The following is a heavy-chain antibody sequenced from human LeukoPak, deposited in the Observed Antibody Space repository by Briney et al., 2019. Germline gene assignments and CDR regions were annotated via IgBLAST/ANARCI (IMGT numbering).Heavy chain of an antibody. CDR3: ARLEYSGYGPFDY. V-gene: IGHV4-39*01. D-gene: IGHD5-12*01. CDR1: GGSIRSSSCY. J-gene: IGHJ4*02. Sequence: SETLSLTCTVSGGSIRSSSCYWGWIRQPPRKGLEWIGSIYYSGTTYYNPSLKSRVTISVDTSKNQFSLGLSSVTAADTAVYYCARLEYSGYGPFDYWGQGTLVTVSS. CDR2: IYYSGTT.